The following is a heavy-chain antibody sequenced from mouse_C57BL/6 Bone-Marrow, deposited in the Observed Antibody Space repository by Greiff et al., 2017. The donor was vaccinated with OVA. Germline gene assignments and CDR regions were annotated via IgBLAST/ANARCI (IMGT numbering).Heavy chain of an antibody. J-gene: IGHJ3*01. CDR3: SRASGGYGYDP. V-gene: IGHV5-6*01. Sequence: EVKLVESGGDLVKPGGSLKLSCAASGFTFSSYGMPWVRQTPDKRLEWVATISSGGSYTYYPESVQGRFTISRDKAKNTLYLQMSRLKSEDTAMYDFSRASGGYGYDPWGQGTLVTVSA. CDR2: ISSGGSYT. CDR1: GFTFSSYG. D-gene: IGHD2-2*01.